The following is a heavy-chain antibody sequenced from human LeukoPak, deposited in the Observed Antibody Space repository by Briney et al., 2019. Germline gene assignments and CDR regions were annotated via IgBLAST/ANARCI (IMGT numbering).Heavy chain of an antibody. CDR3: ARNYYDSSGYGVFDY. V-gene: IGHV5-51*01. J-gene: IGHJ4*02. CDR1: GYSFTSYW. D-gene: IGHD3-22*01. Sequence: GESLKISCKGSGYSFTSYWIGWVRQMPGKGLEWMGIIYPGDSDTRYSPSFQGQVTISADKSISTAYLQWSSLKASDTAMYYCARNYYDSSGYGVFDYWGQGTLVTVSS. CDR2: IYPGDSDT.